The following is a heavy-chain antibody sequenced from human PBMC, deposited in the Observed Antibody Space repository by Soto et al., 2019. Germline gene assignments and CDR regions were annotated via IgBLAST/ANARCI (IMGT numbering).Heavy chain of an antibody. CDR1: GYTFTSYG. Sequence: ASVKVSCKASGYTFTSYGISWVRQAPGQGLEWMGWISAYNGNTNYAQKLQGRVTMTTDTSTSTAHMELRSLRSDDTAVYYCARIGEDSSGHNWFDPWGQGTLVTVSS. V-gene: IGHV1-18*01. CDR3: ARIGEDSSGHNWFDP. D-gene: IGHD3-22*01. CDR2: ISAYNGNT. J-gene: IGHJ5*02.